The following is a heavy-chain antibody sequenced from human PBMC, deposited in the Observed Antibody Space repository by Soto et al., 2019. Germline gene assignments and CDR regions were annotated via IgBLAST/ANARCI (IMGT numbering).Heavy chain of an antibody. CDR2: ISTWSGDT. J-gene: IGHJ5*02. CDR1: GYTFSSHG. CDR3: ARDYTITREDCFDP. V-gene: IGHV1-18*01. Sequence: QVQLVQSGAEVKKPGASVKVSCKPSGYTFSSHGLSWVRQAPGQGLERLGWISTWSGDTNYAQKFQGRVTMTIDRGTSTAYMEVKSLRSDDPAVYYCARDYTITREDCFDPWGQGTLVTVSS. D-gene: IGHD3-10*01.